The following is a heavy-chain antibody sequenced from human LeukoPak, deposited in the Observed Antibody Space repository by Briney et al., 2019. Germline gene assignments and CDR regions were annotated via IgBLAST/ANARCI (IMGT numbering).Heavy chain of an antibody. CDR3: ARVTPPYFCGGDCSLGALDY. D-gene: IGHD2-21*02. V-gene: IGHV1-69*13. J-gene: IGHJ4*02. CDR2: IIPIFGTA. CDR1: GGTFSSYA. Sequence: SVKVSCKASGGTFSSYAISWVRQAPGQGLEWMGGIIPIFGTANYAQKFQGRVTITADESTSTAYMELSSLRSEDTAVYYCARVTPPYFCGGDCSLGALDYWGQGTLVTVSS.